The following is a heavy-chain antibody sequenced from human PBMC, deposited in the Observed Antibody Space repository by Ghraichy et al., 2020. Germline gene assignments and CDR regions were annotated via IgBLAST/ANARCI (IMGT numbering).Heavy chain of an antibody. CDR3: ARRGDYYDSSGYTDLDAFDI. Sequence: GSLRLSCAASGFTFSSYSMNWVRQAPGKGLEWVSSISSSSSYIYYADSVKGRFTISRDNAKNSLYLQMNSLRAEDTAVYYCARRGDYYDSSGYTDLDAFDIWGQGTMVTVSS. J-gene: IGHJ3*02. V-gene: IGHV3-21*01. CDR2: ISSSSSYI. CDR1: GFTFSSYS. D-gene: IGHD3-22*01.